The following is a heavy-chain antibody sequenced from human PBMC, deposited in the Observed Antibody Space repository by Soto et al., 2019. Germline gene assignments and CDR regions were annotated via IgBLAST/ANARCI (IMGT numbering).Heavy chain of an antibody. D-gene: IGHD3-22*01. CDR3: ARDYYDSSGYWGHYYYGMDV. CDR1: GYSISIGNY. V-gene: IGHV4-38-2*02. CDR2: IYTSGST. J-gene: IGHJ6*02. Sequence: SETLSLTCPVSGYSISIGNYWGWIRQPPGKGLEWIGRIYTSGSTNYNPSLKSRVTMSVDTSKNQFSLKLSSVTAADTAVYYCARDYYDSSGYWGHYYYGMDVWGQGTTVTVSS.